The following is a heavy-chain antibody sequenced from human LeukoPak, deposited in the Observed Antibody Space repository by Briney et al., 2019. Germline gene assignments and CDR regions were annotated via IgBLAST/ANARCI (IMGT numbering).Heavy chain of an antibody. J-gene: IGHJ2*01. Sequence: GGSLRLSCAASGFTFSSYGMHWVRQAPGKGLEWVAVIWYDGSNKYYADSVKGRFTISRDNAKNSLYLQMNSLRAEDTAVYYCARALEARYFDLWGRGTLVTVSS. CDR3: ARALEARYFDL. V-gene: IGHV3-33*01. D-gene: IGHD1-1*01. CDR2: IWYDGSNK. CDR1: GFTFSSYG.